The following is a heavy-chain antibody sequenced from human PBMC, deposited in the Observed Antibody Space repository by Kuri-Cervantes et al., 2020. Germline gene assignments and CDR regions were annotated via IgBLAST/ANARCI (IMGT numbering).Heavy chain of an antibody. Sequence: GSLRLSCTVSGGSISSYYWSWIRQPAGKGLGWIGRIYTSGSTNYNPSLKSRVTISVDTSKNQFSLKLSSVTAADTAVYYCARGIVVVTAGGGLGFDYWGQGTLVTVSS. D-gene: IGHD2-21*02. CDR3: ARGIVVVTAGGGLGFDY. CDR2: IYTSGST. J-gene: IGHJ4*02. CDR1: GGSISSYY. V-gene: IGHV4-4*07.